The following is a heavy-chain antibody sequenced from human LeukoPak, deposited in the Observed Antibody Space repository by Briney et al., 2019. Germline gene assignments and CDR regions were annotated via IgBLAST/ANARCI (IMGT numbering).Heavy chain of an antibody. Sequence: SETLSLTCAVYGGSFSGYYWSWIRQPPGKGLEWIGEINHSGSTNYNPSLKSRVTISVDTSKNQFSLKLSSVTAADTAVYYCARGSRDCQAQPQTSYYYGMDVWGQGTTVTVSS. D-gene: IGHD2-21*01. CDR2: INHSGST. CDR3: ARGSRDCQAQPQTSYYYGMDV. CDR1: GGSFSGYY. J-gene: IGHJ6*02. V-gene: IGHV4-34*01.